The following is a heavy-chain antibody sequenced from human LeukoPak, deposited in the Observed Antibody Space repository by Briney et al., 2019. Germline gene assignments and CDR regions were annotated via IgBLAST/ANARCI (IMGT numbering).Heavy chain of an antibody. Sequence: GGSLRLSCAGSRLPFSIAWMTWVRQAPGKGLEWVGRIKSRADGGTTDYAAPVKGRFAISRDGSKSMVYLQMNSLRTEDTAVYYCTTPVHYSDSRFDFWGQGTLVTVSS. CDR3: TTPVHYSDSRFDF. CDR2: IKSRADGGTT. D-gene: IGHD3-22*01. V-gene: IGHV3-15*01. J-gene: IGHJ4*02. CDR1: RLPFSIAW.